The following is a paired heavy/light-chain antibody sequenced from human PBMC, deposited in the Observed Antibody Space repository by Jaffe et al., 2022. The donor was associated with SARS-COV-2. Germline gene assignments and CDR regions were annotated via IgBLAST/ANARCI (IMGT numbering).Light chain of an antibody. Sequence: EIVLTQSPATLSLSPGERATLSCRASQSVSSYLAWYQQKPGQAPRLLIYDASNRATGIPARFSGSGSGTDFTLTISSLEPEDFAVYYCQQRSNWPTFGQGTKVEIK. CDR2: DAS. CDR3: QQRSNWPT. CDR1: QSVSSY. J-gene: IGKJ1*01. V-gene: IGKV3-11*01.
Heavy chain of an antibody. V-gene: IGHV3-48*01. CDR3: ARALTTAYYYDSSGYYLGP. D-gene: IGHD3-22*01. CDR2: ISSSSSTI. CDR1: GFTFSSYS. Sequence: EVQLVESGGGLVQPGGSLRLSCAASGFTFSSYSMNWVRQAPGKGLEWVSYISSSSSTIYYADSVKGRFTISRDNAKNSLYLQMNSLRAEDTAVYYCARALTTAYYYDSSGYYLGPWGQGTLVTVSS. J-gene: IGHJ5*02.